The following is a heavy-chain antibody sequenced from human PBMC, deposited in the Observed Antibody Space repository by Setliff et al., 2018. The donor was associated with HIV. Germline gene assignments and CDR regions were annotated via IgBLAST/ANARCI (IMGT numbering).Heavy chain of an antibody. CDR3: ARAGATETTHFDF. V-gene: IGHV1-18*01. CDR1: GFIFTNYG. J-gene: IGHJ4*02. CDR2: INSGTGNT. D-gene: IGHD4-17*01. Sequence: ASVKVSCKASGFIFTNYGIHWVRQAPGHSLEWMGFINSGTGNTNYAQELQGRVTVTTDTSTNTAYMELSTLRSDDTAVYYCARAGATETTHFDFWGQGTLVTVSS.